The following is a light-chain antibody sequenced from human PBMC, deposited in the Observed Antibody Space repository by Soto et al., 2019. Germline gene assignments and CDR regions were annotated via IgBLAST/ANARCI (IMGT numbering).Light chain of an antibody. CDR3: QHYDGSPLT. CDR1: QSVNSNY. V-gene: IGKV3-20*01. CDR2: GVF. Sequence: ETVLTQSPGTVSLSPGERATLSCRTSQSVNSNYLAWYQQKPGQAPRLLIYGVFNRATGIPDRFSGSGSGTDFTLNISGLEPEDSAVYYCQHYDGSPLTFGQGTKLEIK. J-gene: IGKJ2*01.